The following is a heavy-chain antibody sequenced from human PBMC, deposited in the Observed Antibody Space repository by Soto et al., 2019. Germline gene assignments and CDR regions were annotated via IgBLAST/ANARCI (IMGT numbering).Heavy chain of an antibody. D-gene: IGHD3-10*01. Sequence: PSETLSLTCTVSGGSVSSGSCYWSWIRQPPGKGLEWIGYIYYSGSTNYNPSLKSRVTISVDTSKNQFSLKLSSVTAADTAVYYCARGSYYGSGSAWGQGTRVTVSS. J-gene: IGHJ4*02. CDR2: IYYSGST. CDR3: ARGSYYGSGSA. CDR1: GGSVSSGSCY. V-gene: IGHV4-61*01.